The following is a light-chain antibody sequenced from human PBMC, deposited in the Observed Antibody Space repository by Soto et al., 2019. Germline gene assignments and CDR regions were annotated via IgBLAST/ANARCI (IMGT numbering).Light chain of an antibody. CDR1: QSVSSSY. J-gene: IGKJ3*01. CDR3: QSGSSPVT. Sequence: EIVLTQSPGTLSLSPGERATLSCRASQSVSSSYLAWFQQRPGQAPRLLIYGASSRAIGIPDRFSGIGSGPDFPLSISRLEPEEFAVYCCQSGSSPVTFGPGNKVDVK. CDR2: GAS. V-gene: IGKV3-20*01.